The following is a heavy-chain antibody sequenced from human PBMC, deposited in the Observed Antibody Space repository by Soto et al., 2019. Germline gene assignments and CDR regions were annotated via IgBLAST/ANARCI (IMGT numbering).Heavy chain of an antibody. CDR3: AKDPINCSSTSCYPYYYYYYMDV. D-gene: IGHD2-2*01. V-gene: IGHV3-30*18. J-gene: IGHJ6*03. CDR2: ISYDGSNK. Sequence: GGSLRLSCAASGFTFSSYGMHWVRQAPGKGLEWVAVISYDGSNKYYADSVKGRFTISRDNSKNTLYLQMNSLRAEDTAVYYCAKDPINCSSTSCYPYYYYYYMDVWGKGTTVTVSS. CDR1: GFTFSSYG.